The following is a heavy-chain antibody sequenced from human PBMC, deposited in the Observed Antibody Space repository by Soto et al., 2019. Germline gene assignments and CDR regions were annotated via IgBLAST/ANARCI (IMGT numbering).Heavy chain of an antibody. CDR1: GFTFSSYG. V-gene: IGHV3-30*18. CDR2: ISYDGSNK. D-gene: IGHD1-1*01. Sequence: QVQLVESGGGVVQPGRSLRLSCAASGFTFSSYGMHWVRQAPGKGLEWVAVISYDGSNKYYADSVKGRFTISRDNSKNTLYLQMNSLRAEDTAVYYCAKDDSGTYSAHFDYWGQGTLVTVSS. J-gene: IGHJ4*02. CDR3: AKDDSGTYSAHFDY.